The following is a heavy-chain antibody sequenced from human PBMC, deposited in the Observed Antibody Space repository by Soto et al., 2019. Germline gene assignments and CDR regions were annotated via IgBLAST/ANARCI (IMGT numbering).Heavy chain of an antibody. CDR1: GGTFSSYA. CDR2: IIPIFGTP. D-gene: IGHD5-12*01. CDR3: ARDRNSGYDLRLSWFDP. J-gene: IGHJ5*02. Sequence: QVQLVQSGAEVKKPGSSVKVSCKASGGTFSSYAISWVRQAPGQGLEWMGGIIPIFGTPNYAQKFQGRVTITADKSTSTAYMELSSLRSEDTAVYYCARDRNSGYDLRLSWFDPWGQGTLVTVSS. V-gene: IGHV1-69*06.